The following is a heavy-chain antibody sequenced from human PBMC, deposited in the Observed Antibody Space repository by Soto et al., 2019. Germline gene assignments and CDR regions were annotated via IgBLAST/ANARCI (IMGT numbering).Heavy chain of an antibody. V-gene: IGHV3-23*01. J-gene: IGHJ4*02. CDR1: GFSFSSFA. CDR2: ISGSGGST. CDR3: AKDMAATTGSLDY. D-gene: IGHD1-26*01. Sequence: LRLSCAASGFSFSSFAMSWVRQAPGKGLEWVSAISGSGGSTSYADSVKGRFTISRDNSKNTLYLLMHSLRADDTAVYYCAKDMAATTGSLDYWGQGTLVTVSS.